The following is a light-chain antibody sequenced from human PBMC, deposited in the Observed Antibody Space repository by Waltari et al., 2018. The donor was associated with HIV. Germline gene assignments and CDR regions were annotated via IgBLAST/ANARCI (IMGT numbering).Light chain of an antibody. Sequence: DIVLTQSPLTVPVTPGEPASIPCRSSQSVLHSNGNNYLDSYLQKPRQSPQLLIYLGSSRASGVPDRFSGGRSGTDFTLKTSGVEAEDIGVYYCMQALQIPPTFGQGTRLEI. CDR1: QSVLHSNGNNY. CDR3: MQALQIPPT. V-gene: IGKV2-28*01. CDR2: LGS. J-gene: IGKJ5*01.